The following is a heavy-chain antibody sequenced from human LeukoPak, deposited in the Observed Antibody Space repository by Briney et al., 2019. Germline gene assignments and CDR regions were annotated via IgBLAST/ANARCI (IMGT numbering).Heavy chain of an antibody. CDR2: IYPDHSDA. J-gene: IGHJ4*02. Sequence: GESLKISCKGYGYDLSSYWIAWVRQMPGRGLEWMGIIYPDHSDARYSPSFQGQVTFSADKSINTAYRQWSSLKASDTAFYYWGRRFCSGGSCYDYWGQGTLVTVSS. V-gene: IGHV5-51*01. CDR3: GRRFCSGGSCYDY. CDR1: GYDLSSYW. D-gene: IGHD2-15*01.